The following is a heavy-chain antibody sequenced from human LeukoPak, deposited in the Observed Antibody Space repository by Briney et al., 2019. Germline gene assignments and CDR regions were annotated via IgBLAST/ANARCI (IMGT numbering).Heavy chain of an antibody. CDR2: ISSSSSYI. Sequence: TAGGSLRLSCAASGFTFSSYSMNWVRQAPGKGLEWVLSISSSSSYIYYADSVKGRFTISRDNAKNSLYLQMNSLRAEDTAVYYCARVSGSSSWYWIYYYGMDVWGQGTTVTVSS. J-gene: IGHJ6*02. CDR1: GFTFSSYS. D-gene: IGHD6-13*01. V-gene: IGHV3-21*01. CDR3: ARVSGSSSWYWIYYYGMDV.